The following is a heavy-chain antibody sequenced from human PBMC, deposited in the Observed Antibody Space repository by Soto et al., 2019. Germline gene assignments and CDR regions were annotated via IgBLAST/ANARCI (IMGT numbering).Heavy chain of an antibody. CDR2: IYYSGST. CDR1: GGSISSSSYY. V-gene: IGHV4-39*01. D-gene: IGHD2-15*01. CDR3: ARSIVVVVAAQLFDY. Sequence: SETLSLTCTVSGGSISSSSYYWGWIRQPPGRGLEWIGSIYYSGSTYYNPSLKSRVTISVDTSKNQFSLKLSSVTAADTAVYYCARSIVVVVAAQLFDYWGQGTLVTVSS. J-gene: IGHJ4*02.